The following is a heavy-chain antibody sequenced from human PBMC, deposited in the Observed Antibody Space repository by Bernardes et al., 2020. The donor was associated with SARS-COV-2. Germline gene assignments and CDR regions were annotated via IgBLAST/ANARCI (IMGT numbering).Heavy chain of an antibody. CDR2: ISGSGGST. Sequence: GGSLRLSCAASGFTFSSYAMSWVRQAPGKGLEWVSAISGSGGSTYYADSVKGRFTISRDNSKNTLYLQMNSLRAEDTAVYYCAKDLRGPATIFGVVTLHGNYYYGMDVWGQGTTVTVSS. CDR3: AKDLRGPATIFGVVTLHGNYYYGMDV. CDR1: GFTFSSYA. J-gene: IGHJ6*02. V-gene: IGHV3-23*01. D-gene: IGHD3-3*01.